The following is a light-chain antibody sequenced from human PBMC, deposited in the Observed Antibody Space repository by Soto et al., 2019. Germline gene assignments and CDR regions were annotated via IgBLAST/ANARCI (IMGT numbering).Light chain of an antibody. J-gene: IGLJ2*01. CDR1: SSNIGAGYD. CDR3: AAWDDSLNGVV. V-gene: IGLV1-40*01. CDR2: GSS. Sequence: QSVLTQPPSVSGAPGQRVTISCTGSSSNIGAGYDVHWYQQLPGTAPKLLIFGSSNRPSGVPDRFSGSKSRTSASLAITGLQAEDEADYYCAAWDDSLNGVVFGGGTKLTVL.